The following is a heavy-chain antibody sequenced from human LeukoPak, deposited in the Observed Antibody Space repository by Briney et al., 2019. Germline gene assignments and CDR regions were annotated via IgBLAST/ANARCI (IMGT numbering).Heavy chain of an antibody. CDR2: IYTSGIS. Sequence: SETLSLTCTVSGASITSGSYYWSWIRQPAGKVLEWIGRIYTSGISNFNPSLKSRVTMSVDTSKNQISLRLNSVTAADTAVYYCARGRQSSGWYGLLGWFDPWGQGTLVTVSS. V-gene: IGHV4-61*02. CDR1: GASITSGSYY. J-gene: IGHJ5*02. CDR3: ARGRQSSGWYGLLGWFDP. D-gene: IGHD6-19*01.